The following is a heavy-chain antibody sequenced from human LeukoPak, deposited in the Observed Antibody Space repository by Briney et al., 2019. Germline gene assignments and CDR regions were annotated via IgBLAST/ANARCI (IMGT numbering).Heavy chain of an antibody. D-gene: IGHD1-26*01. J-gene: IGHJ4*02. CDR2: ISGSGGST. CDR1: GFTFSSYA. CDR3: AKTSPPGWELEVFDY. Sequence: GGSLRLSCAASGFTFSSYAMSWVRQAPGKGLEWVSAISGSGGSTYYADSVKGRFTISRDNSKDTLYLQMNSLRAEDTAVYYCAKTSPPGWELEVFDYWGQGTLVTVSS. V-gene: IGHV3-23*01.